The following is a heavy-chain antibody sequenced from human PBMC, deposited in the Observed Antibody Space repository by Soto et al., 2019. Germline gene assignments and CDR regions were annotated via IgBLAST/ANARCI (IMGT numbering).Heavy chain of an antibody. CDR2: IDPSDSYT. CDR3: ARVSGYSGYPRVYYYYGMDV. J-gene: IGHJ6*02. V-gene: IGHV5-10-1*01. Sequence: PGESLKISCKVSGYSFTSYWISWVRQMPGKGLEWMGRIDPSDSYTNYSPSFQGHVTISADKSISTAYLQWSSLRAEDTAVYYCARVSGYSGYPRVYYYYGMDVWGQGTTVTVSS. CDR1: GYSFTSYW. D-gene: IGHD5-12*01.